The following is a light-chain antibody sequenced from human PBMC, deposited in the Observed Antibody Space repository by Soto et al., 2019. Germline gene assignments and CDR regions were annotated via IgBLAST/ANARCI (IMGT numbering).Light chain of an antibody. CDR1: QSVSSSY. CDR3: QQYDNSPIT. CDR2: GAS. J-gene: IGKJ5*01. V-gene: IGKV3-20*01. Sequence: EIVLTQSPGTLSLSPGERAILSYRASQSVSSSYLAWYQQKPGQAPRLLIYGASSRATGIPDRFSGTGSETDFTLTVSRLEPEDFAVYYCQQYDNSPITFGQGTRLEIK.